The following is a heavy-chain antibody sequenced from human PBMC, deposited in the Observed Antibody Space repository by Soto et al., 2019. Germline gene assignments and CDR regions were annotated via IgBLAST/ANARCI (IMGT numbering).Heavy chain of an antibody. CDR3: ASAPFVGFEY. V-gene: IGHV3-74*01. D-gene: IGHD2-21*01. Sequence: PVGSLRLSCAVSGFTFSRYWMYWVRQAPGKGLVWVSYINDDGSSTRYADSVKGRFTISRDNAKNTVYLQMNNLRIEDTAVYYCASAPFVGFEYWGQGALVTVSS. J-gene: IGHJ4*02. CDR1: GFTFSRYW. CDR2: INDDGSST.